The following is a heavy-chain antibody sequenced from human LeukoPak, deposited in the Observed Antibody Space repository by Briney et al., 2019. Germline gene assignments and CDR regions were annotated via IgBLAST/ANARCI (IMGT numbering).Heavy chain of an antibody. J-gene: IGHJ3*02. CDR3: ARDQVDSYGSFDAFDI. CDR1: GFTVSSNY. V-gene: IGHV3-21*01. CDR2: ISSRSSYI. Sequence: GGSLRLSCAASGFTVSSNYMSWVRQAPGKGLEWVSSISSRSSYIYYADSVKGRFTISRDNAKKSLYVQMNSLRAEDTAVYYCARDQVDSYGSFDAFDIWGQGTMVTVSS. D-gene: IGHD5-18*01.